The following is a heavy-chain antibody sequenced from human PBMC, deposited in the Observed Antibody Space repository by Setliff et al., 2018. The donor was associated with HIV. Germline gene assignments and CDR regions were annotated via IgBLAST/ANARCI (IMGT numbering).Heavy chain of an antibody. CDR2: IRSDGSSK. V-gene: IGHV3-30*02. CDR1: GFTFSTYG. J-gene: IGHJ2*01. Sequence: PGGSLRLSCAASGFTFSTYGMHWVRRAPGKGLEWVAFIRSDGSSKYFADSVKGRFTISRDNSKNTLYLQMNSLRAEDTAVYYCARGVGGYSGWYFDLWGRGTLVTVSS. D-gene: IGHD3-22*01. CDR3: ARGVGGYSGWYFDL.